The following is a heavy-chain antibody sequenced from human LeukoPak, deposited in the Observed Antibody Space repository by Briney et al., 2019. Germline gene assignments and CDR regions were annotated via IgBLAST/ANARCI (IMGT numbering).Heavy chain of an antibody. J-gene: IGHJ4*02. CDR1: GSLDSPIL. Sequence: GGSLRLSCEASGSLDSPILLGWVRKVPGKGLEWVSIIHIGDTTYYADSVKGRFTISRDKFKNSLYLQMNSLRAEDTAVYYCAKERGGDWGQGTLVTVSS. CDR3: AKERGGD. V-gene: IGHV3-53*01. D-gene: IGHD2-21*01. CDR2: IHIGDTT.